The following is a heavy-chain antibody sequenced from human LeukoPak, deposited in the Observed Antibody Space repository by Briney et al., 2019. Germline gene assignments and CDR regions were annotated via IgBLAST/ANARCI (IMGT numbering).Heavy chain of an antibody. Sequence: GESLKISCKGSGYSFPTYWIGWVRQMPGTGLEWMGGIYPDESHTRYSPSFQGQVTISADKSISTAYLQWSSLKASDTAIYYCARHPRNYYGSSVYYSHDTLDIWGQGTMVTVSS. CDR1: GYSFPTYW. D-gene: IGHD3-22*01. V-gene: IGHV5-51*01. CDR2: IYPDESHT. J-gene: IGHJ3*02. CDR3: ARHPRNYYGSSVYYSHDTLDI.